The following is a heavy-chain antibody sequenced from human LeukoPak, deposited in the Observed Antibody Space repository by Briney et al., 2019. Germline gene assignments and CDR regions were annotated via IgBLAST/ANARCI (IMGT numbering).Heavy chain of an antibody. J-gene: IGHJ1*01. CDR3: ARGVFGELEKLMFQH. D-gene: IGHD3-10*02. V-gene: IGHV1-46*01. CDR2: INPSGGST. Sequence: GASVKVSCKASGYTFTSYYIHWVRQAPGQGLGWMGIINPSGGSTSYPQKFQDRVTMTRDTSTSTVYMELSSLKSDDTAIYYCARGVFGELEKLMFQHWGQGTLVTVSS. CDR1: GYTFTSYY.